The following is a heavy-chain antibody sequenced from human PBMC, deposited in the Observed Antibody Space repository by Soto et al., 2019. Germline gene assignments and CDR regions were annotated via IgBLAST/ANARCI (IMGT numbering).Heavy chain of an antibody. V-gene: IGHV1-18*01. Sequence: QVQLVQSGAEVKKPWASVKVSCKASGYTCTSYGISWVRHAPGQGLEWMGWISAYNGNTNDAQKLQGRVTMTTDTSTSTAYMELRSLRSDDTAVYYCARGGVERYCSSNSCHLYNWFDPWGQGTLVTVSS. CDR1: GYTCTSYG. J-gene: IGHJ5*02. CDR3: ARGGVERYCSSNSCHLYNWFDP. D-gene: IGHD2-2*01. CDR2: ISAYNGNT.